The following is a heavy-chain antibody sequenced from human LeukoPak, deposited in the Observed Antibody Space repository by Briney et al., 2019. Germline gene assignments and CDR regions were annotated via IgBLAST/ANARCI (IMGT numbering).Heavy chain of an antibody. CDR3: ARAYYESSAYRHAVYFDY. V-gene: IGHV1-46*01. CDR2: INPSGGST. D-gene: IGHD3-22*01. Sequence: ASVKVSCKASGYTFTSYYMHWVRQAPGQGLEWMGIINPSGGSTSYAQKFQGRVTMTKDTSTNTVYMHLSSLSSDDTAVYYCARAYYESSAYRHAVYFDYWGQGTLVTVSS. CDR1: GYTFTSYY. J-gene: IGHJ4*02.